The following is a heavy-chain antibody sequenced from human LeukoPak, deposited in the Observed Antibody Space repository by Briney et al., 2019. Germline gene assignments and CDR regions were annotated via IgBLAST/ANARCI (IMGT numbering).Heavy chain of an antibody. Sequence: SETLSFTCAVYGGSFSGYYWSWIRQPPGKGLEWIGEINHSGSTNYNPSLKSRVTISVDTSKNQFSLKLSSVTAADTAVYYCARGRRWSSSYHRLDYWGQGTLVTVSS. J-gene: IGHJ4*02. V-gene: IGHV4-34*01. D-gene: IGHD6-6*01. CDR3: ARGRRWSSSYHRLDY. CDR2: INHSGST. CDR1: GGSFSGYY.